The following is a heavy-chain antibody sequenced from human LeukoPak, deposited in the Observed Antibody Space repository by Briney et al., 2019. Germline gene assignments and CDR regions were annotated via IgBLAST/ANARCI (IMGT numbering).Heavy chain of an antibody. J-gene: IGHJ4*02. Sequence: SETLSLTCAVYGGSFSGYYWSWIRQPPGKGLEWIGEINHNGSTNYNPSLQSRVTISVDTSKNQFSLKLSSVTAADTAVYYCAIGGLTYYGSGSYMPMFGYWGQGTLVTVSS. V-gene: IGHV4-34*01. D-gene: IGHD3-10*01. CDR1: GGSFSGYY. CDR3: AIGGLTYYGSGSYMPMFGY. CDR2: INHNGST.